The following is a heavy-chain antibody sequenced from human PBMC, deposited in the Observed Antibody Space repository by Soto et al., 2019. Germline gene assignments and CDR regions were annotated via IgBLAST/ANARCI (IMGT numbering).Heavy chain of an antibody. CDR2: IYHSGST. CDR3: ARVRYDYVWGSYRYTNYFDY. Sequence: SETLSLTCTVSGYSISSGYYWGWIRQPPGKGLEWIGSIYHSGSTYYNPSLKSRVTISVDTSKNHFSLQLSSVTAADTAVYYCARVRYDYVWGSYRYTNYFDYWGQGTLVTVSS. J-gene: IGHJ4*02. D-gene: IGHD3-16*02. CDR1: GYSISSGYY. V-gene: IGHV4-38-2*02.